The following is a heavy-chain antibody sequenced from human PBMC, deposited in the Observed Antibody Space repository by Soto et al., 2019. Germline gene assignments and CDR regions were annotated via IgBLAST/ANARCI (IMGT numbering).Heavy chain of an antibody. J-gene: IGHJ4*02. CDR2: ISSSSGYT. Sequence: GGSLRLSCAGSGFTFSDYYMSWIRQAPGKGLEWVSYISSSSGYTNYADSVKGRFTISRDNAKNSLYLQMNSLRAEDTAIYYCARVGGAYYFDYWGQGTLVTVSS. V-gene: IGHV3-11*06. D-gene: IGHD3-16*01. CDR1: GFTFSDYY. CDR3: ARVGGAYYFDY.